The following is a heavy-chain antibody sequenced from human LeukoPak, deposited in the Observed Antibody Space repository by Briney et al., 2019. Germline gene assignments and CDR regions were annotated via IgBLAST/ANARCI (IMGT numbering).Heavy chain of an antibody. D-gene: IGHD4-17*01. V-gene: IGHV3-23*01. CDR2: ISGSGGNT. CDR1: GFTFSSYA. Sequence: GGSLRLSCAASGFTFSSYAMSWVRQAPGKGLEWVSSISGSGGNTFYADSVKGRFTISRDNSKNTLYLQMHSLRAEDTAAYHCAKGRNEDGDAALNYWGQGTLVTVSS. CDR3: AKGRNEDGDAALNY. J-gene: IGHJ4*02.